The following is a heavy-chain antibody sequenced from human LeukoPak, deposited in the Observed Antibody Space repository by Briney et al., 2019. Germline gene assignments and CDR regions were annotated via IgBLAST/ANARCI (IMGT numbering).Heavy chain of an antibody. CDR3: ARLTAYFDL. Sequence: SETLSLTCNVSGGPISSSYWSWIRQPPGKGLEWIGYIYYSGSTNYNPSLKSRVTMSVDTSKNQFSLKVTSVTAADTAVYYCARLTAYFDLWGRGTLVTVSS. CDR1: GGPISSSY. V-gene: IGHV4-59*08. J-gene: IGHJ2*01. CDR2: IYYSGST.